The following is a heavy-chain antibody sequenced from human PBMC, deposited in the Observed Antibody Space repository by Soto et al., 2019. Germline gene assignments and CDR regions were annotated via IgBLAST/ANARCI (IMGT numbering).Heavy chain of an antibody. V-gene: IGHV3-30-3*01. J-gene: IGHJ4*02. D-gene: IGHD3-22*01. CDR2: ISYDGSNK. CDR3: ARDYYDSSGYG. Sequence: VQLVESGGGVVQPGRSLRLSCAASGFTFSSYAMHWVRQAPGKGLEWVAVISYDGSNKYYADSVKGRFTISRDNSKNTLYLQMNSLRAEDTAVYYCARDYYDSSGYGWGQGTLVTVSS. CDR1: GFTFSSYA.